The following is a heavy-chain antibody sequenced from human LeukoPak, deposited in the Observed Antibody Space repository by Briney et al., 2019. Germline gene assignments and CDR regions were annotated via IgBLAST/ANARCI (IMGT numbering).Heavy chain of an antibody. V-gene: IGHV4-61*01. Sequence: SETLSLTCTVSGGSVSSCSYYWSWIRQPPGKELEWIGYIYDSGSAKYNPSLKSRVTISVDTSNNQSLLKLTSVPAADKAVYYCARRFGDWGLSWFDPWGQGTLVTVSS. CDR3: ARRFGDWGLSWFDP. CDR1: GGSVSSCSYY. D-gene: IGHD3-10*01. J-gene: IGHJ5*02. CDR2: IYDSGSA.